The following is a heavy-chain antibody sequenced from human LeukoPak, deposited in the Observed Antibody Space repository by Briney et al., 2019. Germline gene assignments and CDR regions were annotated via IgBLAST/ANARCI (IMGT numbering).Heavy chain of an antibody. CDR1: GDSVSSNRAS. Sequence: SQTVSLTCAISGDSVSSNRASWTWIGQSPSRGLEGLGRTYYRSKWYNGYAVSLKSRISINPDTYKNQFSLQLNSVTPEDTAVYYCSRSDGASDFDYWGQGTLVTVSS. V-gene: IGHV6-1*01. CDR2: TYYRSKWYN. J-gene: IGHJ4*02. CDR3: SRSDGASDFDY. D-gene: IGHD5-24*01.